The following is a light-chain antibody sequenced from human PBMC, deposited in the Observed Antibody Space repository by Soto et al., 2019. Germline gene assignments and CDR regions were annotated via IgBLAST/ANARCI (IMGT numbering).Light chain of an antibody. CDR2: IAS. J-gene: IGKJ1*01. Sequence: EIVLTQSPGTLSLSPGERATLSCRASQSVSSSSLAWYQQKPGQAPRLLIYIASTRAPGVPDRFSGSGSGTDFTLAISRLEPEDFAVYYCQQYGSSPWTFGQGTKVEIK. CDR3: QQYGSSPWT. CDR1: QSVSSSS. V-gene: IGKV3-20*01.